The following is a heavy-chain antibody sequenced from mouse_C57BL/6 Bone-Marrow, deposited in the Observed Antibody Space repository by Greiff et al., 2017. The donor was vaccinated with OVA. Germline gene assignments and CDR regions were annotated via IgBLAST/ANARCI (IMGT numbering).Heavy chain of an antibody. CDR2: IHPNSGST. Sequence: QVQLQQPGAELVKPGASVKLSCKASGYTFTSYWMHWVKQRPGQGLEWIGMIHPNSGSTNYNEKFKSKATLTVDKSSSTAYMQLSSLTSEDSAVYYCARPVPGAWFAYWGQGTLVTASA. CDR3: ARPVPGAWFAY. V-gene: IGHV1-64*01. J-gene: IGHJ3*01. CDR1: GYTFTSYW.